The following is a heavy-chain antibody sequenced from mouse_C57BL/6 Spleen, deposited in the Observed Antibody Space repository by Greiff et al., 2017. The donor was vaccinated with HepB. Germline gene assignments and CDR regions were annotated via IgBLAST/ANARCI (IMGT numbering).Heavy chain of an antibody. CDR3: AREGLYYGTPYYFDY. Sequence: QVQLKQPGAELVKPGASVKMSCKASGYTFTSYWITWVKQRPGQGLEWIGDIYPGSGSTNYNEKFKSKATLTVDTSSSTAYMQLSSLTSEDSAVYYCAREGLYYGTPYYFDYWGQGTTLTVSS. CDR1: GYTFTSYW. CDR2: IYPGSGST. V-gene: IGHV1-55*01. D-gene: IGHD1-1*01. J-gene: IGHJ2*01.